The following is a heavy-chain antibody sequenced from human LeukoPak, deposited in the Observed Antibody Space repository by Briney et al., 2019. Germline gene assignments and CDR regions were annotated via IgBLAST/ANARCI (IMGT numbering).Heavy chain of an antibody. J-gene: IGHJ3*01. V-gene: IGHV4-59*08. CDR3: ARHPSRGDNGYAFDF. D-gene: IGHD4-17*01. Sequence: SETLSLTCTVSGGSISSYYWSWIRQPPGKGLEWIGYVYYSGNTEYNPSLQSRVTISVDTSKNQFSLKLNSVTAADTAVYFCARHPSRGDNGYAFDFWGHGTVVTVSS. CDR1: GGSISSYY. CDR2: VYYSGNT.